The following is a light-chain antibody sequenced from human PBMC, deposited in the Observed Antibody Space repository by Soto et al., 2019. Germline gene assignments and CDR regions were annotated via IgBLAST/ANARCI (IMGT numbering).Light chain of an antibody. V-gene: IGKV3-11*01. CDR3: QQRVNWPLT. CDR2: DAS. Sequence: EIVLTQSPATLSLSPGERATLSCRASQSISSHLAWYQQKPGQGPRLVMYDASNRATGIPARFSGSGSGTDFTLTISSLEPEDFALYYCQQRVNWPLTFVGGTKVEIK. CDR1: QSISSH. J-gene: IGKJ4*01.